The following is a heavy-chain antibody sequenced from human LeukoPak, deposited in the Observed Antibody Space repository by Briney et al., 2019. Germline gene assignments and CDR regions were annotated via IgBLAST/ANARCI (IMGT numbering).Heavy chain of an antibody. J-gene: IGHJ4*02. D-gene: IGHD4-17*01. CDR3: ARSTVIPPRYFDH. V-gene: IGHV4-39*01. CDR2: VYYNGKT. CDR1: GGSITSNQYY. Sequence: SETLSLTCSLSGGSITSNQYYWGWIRQPPGKGLEWIGCVYYNGKTQYIPSLKTRVTISIDTSKTQFSLRLTSVSAEDTAFYYCARSTVIPPRYFDHWGQGILVRVSS.